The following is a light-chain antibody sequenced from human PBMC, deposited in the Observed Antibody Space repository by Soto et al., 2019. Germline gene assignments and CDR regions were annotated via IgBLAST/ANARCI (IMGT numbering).Light chain of an antibody. CDR3: QQYNTYSYT. CDR1: QSISNW. J-gene: IGKJ2*01. Sequence: DIQMTQSPSTLSASVGDRVTITCRASQSISNWLAWYQQRPGEAPKLLMYDASTLGNWVPSRLSGSGSGTEFTLTISGLRPDDFATYYCQQYNTYSYTFGQGTKLEIK. CDR2: DAS. V-gene: IGKV1-5*01.